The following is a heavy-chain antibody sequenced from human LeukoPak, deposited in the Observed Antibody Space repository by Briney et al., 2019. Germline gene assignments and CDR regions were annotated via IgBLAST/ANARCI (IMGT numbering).Heavy chain of an antibody. J-gene: IGHJ4*02. CDR2: ISGSGGST. D-gene: IGHD1-26*01. Sequence: TGGSLRLSCAASGFTFSDHYMDWVRQAPGKGLEWVSAISGSGGSTYYADSVKGRFTISRDNSKNTLYLQMNSLRAEDTAVYYCAKVMGAAPGPFDYWGQGTLVTVSS. CDR1: GFTFSDHY. CDR3: AKVMGAAPGPFDY. V-gene: IGHV3-23*01.